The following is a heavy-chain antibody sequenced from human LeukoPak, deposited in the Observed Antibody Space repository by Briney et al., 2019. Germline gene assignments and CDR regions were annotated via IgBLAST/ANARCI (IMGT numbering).Heavy chain of an antibody. CDR2: ISSSGGST. D-gene: IGHD6-6*01. CDR1: VFTFSIYA. J-gene: IGHJ4*02. V-gene: IGHV3-23*01. CDR3: AKDKGQLADYFDY. Sequence: GGSLRLSCAASVFTFSIYAMSWVRQAPGRGLNWVSAISSSGGSTYYADSVKGRFTISRDNSKSTLYLQMNSLRAEDTAVYYCAKDKGQLADYFDYWGQGTLVTVSS.